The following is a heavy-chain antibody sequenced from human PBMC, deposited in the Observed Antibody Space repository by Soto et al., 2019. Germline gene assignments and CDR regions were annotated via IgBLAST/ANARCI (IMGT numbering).Heavy chain of an antibody. CDR3: AKSPGLGGYLYYYYGMDV. CDR1: GFTFSSYA. Sequence: GGSLRLSCAASGFTFSSYAMSWVRQAPGKGLEWVSAISGSGGSTYYADSVKGRFTISRDNSKNTLYLQMNSLRAEDTAVYYCAKSPGLGGYLYYYYGMDVWGQGTTVTAP. CDR2: ISGSGGST. J-gene: IGHJ6*02. V-gene: IGHV3-23*01. D-gene: IGHD1-26*01.